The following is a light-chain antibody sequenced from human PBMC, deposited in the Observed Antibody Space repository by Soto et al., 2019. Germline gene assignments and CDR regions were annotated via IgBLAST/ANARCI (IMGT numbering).Light chain of an antibody. CDR2: AAS. J-gene: IGKJ3*01. CDR3: QPYSFYAHT. V-gene: IGKV1-8*01. Sequence: AIRMTQYPASISAPTGDIVTITCRLSQGVWTRLAWYQQKPGKAPKLLMYAASTLQRGVPSRFSGSGSGTEFTLKITSLQEDDLATYYSQPYSFYAHTFGSGTTVDIK. CDR1: QGVWTR.